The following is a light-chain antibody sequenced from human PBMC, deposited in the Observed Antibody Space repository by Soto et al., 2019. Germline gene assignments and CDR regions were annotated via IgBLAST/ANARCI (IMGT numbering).Light chain of an antibody. CDR3: SSYAGSYTWV. V-gene: IGLV2-11*01. Sequence: QSVLTQPRSVYGSPGQTVTVACTGTSSDVGAYNYVSWYRHHPGNAPKFLIYDVSRRPSGVPDRFSASKSGNTASLTISGLQSEDEDDYYCSSYAGSYTWVFGGGTKLPVL. J-gene: IGLJ3*02. CDR2: DVS. CDR1: SSDVGAYNY.